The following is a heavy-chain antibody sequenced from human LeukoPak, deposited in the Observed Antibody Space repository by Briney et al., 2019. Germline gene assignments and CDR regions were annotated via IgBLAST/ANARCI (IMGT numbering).Heavy chain of an antibody. CDR3: ARGHYGDDFDY. Sequence: PSETLSLTCAVYGGSFSGYYWSWIRQPPGKGLEWIGEINHSGSTNYNPSLKSRVTISVDTSKNQFSLKLSSVTAADTAVYYCARGHYGDDFDYWGQGTLVTVSS. CDR1: GGSFSGYY. CDR2: INHSGST. V-gene: IGHV4-34*01. D-gene: IGHD4-17*01. J-gene: IGHJ4*02.